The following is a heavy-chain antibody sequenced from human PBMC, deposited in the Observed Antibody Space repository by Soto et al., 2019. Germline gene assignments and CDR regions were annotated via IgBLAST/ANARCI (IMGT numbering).Heavy chain of an antibody. V-gene: IGHV1-18*01. Sequence: GASVKVSCKASGYTFASYGISWVRQAPGQGLEWMGWISAYNGNTNYAQKLQGRVTMTTDTSTSTAYMELRSLRSDDTAVYYCARDFEPGYCIVGSCHPYYYGLAVRAQRTTVPVSS. CDR2: ISAYNGNT. D-gene: IGHD2-15*01. CDR3: ARDFEPGYCIVGSCHPYYYGLAV. J-gene: IGHJ6*02. CDR1: GYTFASYG.